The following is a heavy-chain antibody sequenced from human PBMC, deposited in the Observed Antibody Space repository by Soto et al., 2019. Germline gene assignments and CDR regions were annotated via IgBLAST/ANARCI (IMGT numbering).Heavy chain of an antibody. J-gene: IGHJ3*02. CDR1: GFTFSSYA. CDR3: ARDQENDIFTGYQDAFAI. V-gene: IGHV3-23*01. Sequence: PGGSLRLSCAASGFTFSSYAMSWVRQAPGKGLEWVSAISGSGGSTYYADSVKGRFTISRDNAKNSLYLQMNSLRAEDTAVYYCARDQENDIFTGYQDAFAIWGQGTIVTVSS. CDR2: ISGSGGST. D-gene: IGHD3-9*01.